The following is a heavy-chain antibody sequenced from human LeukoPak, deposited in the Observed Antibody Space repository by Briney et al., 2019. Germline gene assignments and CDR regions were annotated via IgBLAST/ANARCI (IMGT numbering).Heavy chain of an antibody. CDR1: GFSFRNFW. J-gene: IGHJ6*02. CDR2: INHDGSEK. CDR3: AMAYNYGMDI. V-gene: IGHV3-7*03. Sequence: GGSLRLSCAASGFSFRNFWMIWVRQAPGEGLEWVANINHDGSEKYYVDSVKGRFTISRDNAQKSLYLQMNTLRAEDTAVYYCAMAYNYGMDIWGQGTAVTVS.